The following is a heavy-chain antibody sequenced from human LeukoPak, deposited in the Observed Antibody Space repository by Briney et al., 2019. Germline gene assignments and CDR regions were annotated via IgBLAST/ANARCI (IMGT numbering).Heavy chain of an antibody. CDR3: ARAPYPYGSGSHHYFDY. D-gene: IGHD3-10*01. CDR1: GGTFSSYA. V-gene: IGHV1-69*13. J-gene: IGHJ4*02. CDR2: IIPIFGTA. Sequence: SVKVSCKASGGTFSSYAISWVRQAPGQGLEWMGGIIPIFGTANYAQKFQGRVTITADESTSTAYMELSSLRSEDTAVYYCARAPYPYGSGSHHYFDYWGQGTLVTVS.